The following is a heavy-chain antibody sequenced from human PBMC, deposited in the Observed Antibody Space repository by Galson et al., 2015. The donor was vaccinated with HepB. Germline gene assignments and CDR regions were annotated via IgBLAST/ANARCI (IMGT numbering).Heavy chain of an antibody. Sequence: SLRLSCAVSGFNFSSYSMNWVRQAPGKGLEWISHISSRSSSIYYGDSVKGRFTVSRENAKNSLYLQMNSLREEDTAVFYCARGTVLSSYDAFDIWGQGTKVIVSS. J-gene: IGHJ3*02. CDR2: ISSRSSSI. CDR3: ARGTVLSSYDAFDI. D-gene: IGHD4/OR15-4a*01. V-gene: IGHV3-48*02. CDR1: GFNFSSYS.